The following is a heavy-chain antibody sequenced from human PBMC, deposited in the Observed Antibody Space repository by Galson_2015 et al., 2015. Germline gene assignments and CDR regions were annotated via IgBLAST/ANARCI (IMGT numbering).Heavy chain of an antibody. V-gene: IGHV3-48*02. CDR3: ARDPKFYDSSGYYYDAFDI. CDR2: IRSDSSTI. Sequence: SLRLSCAGSGFTFSNYAMSWVRQAPGKGLEWVSYIRSDSSTIYYADSVKGRFTISRDNAKNSPYLQMNSLRDEDTAVYYCARDPKFYDSSGYYYDAFDIWGQGTMVTVSS. J-gene: IGHJ3*02. D-gene: IGHD3-22*01. CDR1: GFTFSNYA.